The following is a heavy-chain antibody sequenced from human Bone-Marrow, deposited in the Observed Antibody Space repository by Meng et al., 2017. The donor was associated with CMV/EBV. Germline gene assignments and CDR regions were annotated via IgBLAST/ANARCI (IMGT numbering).Heavy chain of an antibody. CDR2: IYPGDSDT. CDR3: ARHCSGVPAGPRYYDGMDV. Sequence: GESLKISCKGSGYSFTSYWIGWVRQMPGKGLEWMGIIYPGDSDTRYSPSFQGQVTISADKSISTAYLQWSSLKASDTAMYYCARHCSGVPAGPRYYDGMDVWGQGTTVTVSS. D-gene: IGHD2-2*01. J-gene: IGHJ6*02. CDR1: GYSFTSYW. V-gene: IGHV5-51*01.